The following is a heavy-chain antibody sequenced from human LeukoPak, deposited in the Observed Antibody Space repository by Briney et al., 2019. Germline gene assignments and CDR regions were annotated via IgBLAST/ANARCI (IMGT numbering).Heavy chain of an antibody. CDR2: ITSRGEST. J-gene: IGHJ4*02. CDR3: ARDRPNYYGSDGHYYRRDGDY. D-gene: IGHD3-22*01. Sequence: GGSLRLSCAASGFTFSIYAMSWVRQAPGKGLQWVSSITSRGESTWYVDSVKGRFTITRDNSENTLYLQMHSLRAEDTSVYYCARDRPNYYGSDGHYYRRDGDYWGRGTLVSVSS. CDR1: GFTFSIYA. V-gene: IGHV3-23*01.